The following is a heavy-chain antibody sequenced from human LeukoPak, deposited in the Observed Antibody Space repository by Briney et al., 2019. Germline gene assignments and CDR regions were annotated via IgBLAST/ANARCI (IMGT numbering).Heavy chain of an antibody. D-gene: IGHD6-13*01. Sequence: PGGSLRLSCAASGFTFDDYAMHWVRQAPGKGLEWVSGISWNSGSIGYADSVKGRFTISRDNAKNSLYLQMDSLRAEDMALYYCVKDIGGGFSSRKPNYYYYYMDVWGKGTTVTVFS. V-gene: IGHV3-9*03. CDR1: GFTFDDYA. J-gene: IGHJ6*03. CDR3: VKDIGGGFSSRKPNYYYYYMDV. CDR2: ISWNSGSI.